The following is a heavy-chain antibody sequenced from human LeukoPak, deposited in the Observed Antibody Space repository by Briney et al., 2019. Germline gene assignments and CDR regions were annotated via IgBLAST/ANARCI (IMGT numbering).Heavy chain of an antibody. Sequence: QPSETLSLTCTVSGGSISSGGYYWSWVRQAPGRKLEWVSDIYSDGTTFYADSVKGRFTISRDNSKNTLYLQMNSLRAEDTAVYHCARYDFILISYFDLWGRGALVTVSS. J-gene: IGHJ2*01. CDR3: ARYDFILISYFDL. CDR1: GGSISSGGYY. V-gene: IGHV3-53*01. D-gene: IGHD3-3*01. CDR2: IYSDGTT.